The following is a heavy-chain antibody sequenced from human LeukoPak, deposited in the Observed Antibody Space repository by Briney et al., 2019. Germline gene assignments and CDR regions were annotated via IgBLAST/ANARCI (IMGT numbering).Heavy chain of an antibody. CDR1: GFTFNNYW. CDR3: ARDFLQRPAWLYYYFYGMDV. J-gene: IGHJ6*02. V-gene: IGHV3-7*01. D-gene: IGHD6-25*01. Sequence: GGSLRLSCAASGFTFNNYWMSWVRQAPGKGLEWVANINQDGSKEYYVDSLKGRFTISRDSAKNSLYLQMNSLRAEDTAIYYCARDFLQRPAWLYYYFYGMDVWGQGTTVTVSS. CDR2: INQDGSKE.